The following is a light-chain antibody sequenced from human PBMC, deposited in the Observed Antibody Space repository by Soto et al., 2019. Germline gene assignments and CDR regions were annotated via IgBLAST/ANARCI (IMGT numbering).Light chain of an antibody. J-gene: IGLJ3*02. CDR1: SSSIGDNA. V-gene: IGLV1-36*01. CDR3: ATWDGSLNGWV. Sequence: QSVLTQPPSVSEAPRQRVTISCSGSSSSIGDNAVNWYQQLPGKAPKLLIYYNDQLPSGVSDRFSGSRSGTSASLAISGLQSEDEATYYCATWDGSLNGWVFGGGTKVTVL. CDR2: YND.